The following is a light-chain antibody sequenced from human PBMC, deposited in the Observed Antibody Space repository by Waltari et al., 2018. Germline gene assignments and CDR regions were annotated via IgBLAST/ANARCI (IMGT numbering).Light chain of an antibody. J-gene: IGLJ1*01. Sequence: QSVLTQPPSAPGSPGQSVTISCTGTNRDVGAYNYVSWYQQHPGKVPKLLIYEVTKRPSGVPDRFSGSKSGNTASLTVSGLQADDEADYYCSSYAHNNHFVFGTGTKVTVL. CDR3: SSYAHNNHFV. CDR1: NRDVGAYNY. CDR2: EVT. V-gene: IGLV2-8*01.